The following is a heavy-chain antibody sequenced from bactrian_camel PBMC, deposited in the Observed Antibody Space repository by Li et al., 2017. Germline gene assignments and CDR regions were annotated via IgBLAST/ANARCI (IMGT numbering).Heavy chain of an antibody. J-gene: IGHJ4*01. V-gene: IGHV3S53*01. Sequence: HVQLVESGGGSVQAGGSLTLSCTASESTYRSIRMAWFRQVPGIQRETVATVDSNGVTKVAGSVKGRFTLSKDNAKNTLYLQLNSLTREDSAMYYCTRETQWVGYHEFAEYWGQGTQVTVS. CDR3: TRETQWVGYHEFAEY. CDR2: VDSNGVT. D-gene: IGHD5*01. CDR1: ESTYRSIR.